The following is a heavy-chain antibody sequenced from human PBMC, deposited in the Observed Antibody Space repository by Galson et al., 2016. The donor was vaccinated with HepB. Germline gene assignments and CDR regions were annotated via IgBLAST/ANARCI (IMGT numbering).Heavy chain of an antibody. J-gene: IGHJ4*02. CDR1: GFTFRTCG. CDR3: ARDKGATLERFWDY. Sequence: SLRLSCAASGFTFRTCGMSWVRQAPGKGLAWVAAISGSGGSTYYADSVKGRFTISRDDSKNLVYLDLNGLTVEDTAVYFCARDKGATLERFWDYWGQGSLVTVSS. D-gene: IGHD3-3*01. V-gene: IGHV3-23*01. CDR2: ISGSGGST.